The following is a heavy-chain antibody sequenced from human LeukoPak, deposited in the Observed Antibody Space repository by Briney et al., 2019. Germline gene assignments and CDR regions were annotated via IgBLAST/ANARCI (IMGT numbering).Heavy chain of an antibody. CDR2: ISSSGSTI. CDR3: AREWRYYYGSGSYAAFDI. D-gene: IGHD3-10*01. J-gene: IGHJ3*02. V-gene: IGHV3-11*01. Sequence: GGSLRLSCAASGFTFSDYYMSWIRQAPGKGLEWVSYISSSGSTIYYADSVKGRFTISRDNAKNSLYLQMNSLRAEDTAVYYCAREWRYYYGSGSYAAFDIWGQGTMVTVSS. CDR1: GFTFSDYY.